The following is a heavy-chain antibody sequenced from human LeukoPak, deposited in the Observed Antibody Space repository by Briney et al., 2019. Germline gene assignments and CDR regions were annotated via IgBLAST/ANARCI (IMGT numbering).Heavy chain of an antibody. D-gene: IGHD3-3*01. CDR3: ARLGITIFGVVISYFDY. Sequence: PSETLSLTCTVSGGSISSYYWSWIRQPAGKGLEWIGRIYTSGSTNYNPSLKSRVTMSVDTSKNQFSLKLSSVTAADTAVYYCARLGITIFGVVISYFDYWGQGTLVTVSS. CDR1: GGSISSYY. CDR2: IYTSGST. J-gene: IGHJ4*02. V-gene: IGHV4-4*07.